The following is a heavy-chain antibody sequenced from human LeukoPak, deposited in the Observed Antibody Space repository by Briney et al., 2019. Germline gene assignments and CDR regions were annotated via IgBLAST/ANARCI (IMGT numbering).Heavy chain of an antibody. V-gene: IGHV4-39*07. D-gene: IGHD2-15*01. CDR1: GGSISSSSYY. CDR3: ARDLLKCSGGSCYFYYFDY. CDR2: IYYTGNT. Sequence: SETLSLTCTVSGGSISSSSYYWGWIRQPPGKGLEWIGSIYYTGNTYYNPSLKSRVTISVDTSKNQFSLKLSSVTAADTAVYYCARDLLKCSGGSCYFYYFDYWGQGTLVTASS. J-gene: IGHJ4*02.